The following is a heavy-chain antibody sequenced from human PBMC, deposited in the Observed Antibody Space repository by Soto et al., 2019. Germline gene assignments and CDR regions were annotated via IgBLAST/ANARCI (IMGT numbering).Heavy chain of an antibody. CDR2: IYYSGST. CDR3: ARDTSSSWPDY. V-gene: IGHV4-59*01. D-gene: IGHD6-13*01. CDR1: GGSISSYY. Sequence: PSETLSLTCTVSGGSISSYYWSWIRQPPGKGLEWIGYIYYSGSTNYNPSLKSRVTISVDTSKNQFSLKLSSVTAADTAVYYCARDTSSSWPDYWGQGTLVTVSS. J-gene: IGHJ4*02.